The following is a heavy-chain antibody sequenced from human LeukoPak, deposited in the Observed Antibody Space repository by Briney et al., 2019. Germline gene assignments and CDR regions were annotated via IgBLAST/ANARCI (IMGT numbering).Heavy chain of an antibody. CDR3: ATARNFRFEY. Sequence: GRSLRLSCATSGLTFRTTWMHWVRQAPGKGLMWVSRMNGEGTTIDYADSVKGRFTVSRDYAKNTLFLQMNNLRTEDTALYFCATARNFRFEYWGQGSLVIVSA. D-gene: IGHD1-7*01. J-gene: IGHJ4*02. CDR2: MNGEGTTI. CDR1: GLTFRTTW. V-gene: IGHV3-74*01.